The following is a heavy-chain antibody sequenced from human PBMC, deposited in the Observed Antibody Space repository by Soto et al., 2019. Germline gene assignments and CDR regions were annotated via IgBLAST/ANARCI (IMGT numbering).Heavy chain of an antibody. V-gene: IGHV1-69*13. CDR1: GGTFSNSA. CDR2: IIPIFTTT. J-gene: IGHJ4*02. D-gene: IGHD6-6*01. CDR3: ARPSGLLGQYSALVDY. Sequence: SVKVSCKASGGTFSNSAIAWVRQAPGQGLEWLGMIIPIFTTTNYAQKFKDRLTISADGSTSKAYMELSGLKSEDTAVYFCARPSGLLGQYSALVDYWGQGTLVTVSS.